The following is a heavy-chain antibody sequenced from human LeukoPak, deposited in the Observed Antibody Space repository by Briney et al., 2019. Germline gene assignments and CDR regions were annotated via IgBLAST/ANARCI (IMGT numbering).Heavy chain of an antibody. CDR3: AKDLGSGSYSDAFDI. V-gene: IGHV3-48*01. Sequence: GGSLRLSCAASGFIFSSYSMNWVRQAPGKGLEWVSFISSSSSTIYYADSVKGRFTISRDNSKNTLYLQMNSLRAEDTAVYYCAKDLGSGSYSDAFDIWGQGTMVTVSS. CDR1: GFIFSSYS. J-gene: IGHJ3*02. CDR2: ISSSSSTI. D-gene: IGHD3-10*01.